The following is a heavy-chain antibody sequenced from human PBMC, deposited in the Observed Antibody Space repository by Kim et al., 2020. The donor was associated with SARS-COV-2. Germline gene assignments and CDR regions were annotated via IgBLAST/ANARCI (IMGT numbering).Heavy chain of an antibody. CDR2: IYYSGST. D-gene: IGHD2-2*01. V-gene: IGHV4-59*13. Sequence: SETLSLTCTVSGGSISSYYWSWIRQPPGKGLEWIGYIYYSGSTNYNPSLKSRVTISVDTSKNQFSLKLSSVTAADTAVYYCARAHPSESTRGYFDYWGQGTLVTVSS. J-gene: IGHJ4*02. CDR1: GGSISSYY. CDR3: ARAHPSESTRGYFDY.